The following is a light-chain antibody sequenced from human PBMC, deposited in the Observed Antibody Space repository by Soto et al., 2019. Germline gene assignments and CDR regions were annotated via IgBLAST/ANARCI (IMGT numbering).Light chain of an antibody. V-gene: IGLV2-14*01. CDR1: SSDVGGYNY. Sequence: QSALTQPASVSGSPGQSITISCTGTSSDVGGYNYVSWYQQHPGKAPKLMIYEVSNRHSGVSNRFSGSKSGNTASLTISGLQAEDEADYYCSSYTRSTTVVFGGGTKLTVL. CDR3: SSYTRSTTVV. CDR2: EVS. J-gene: IGLJ2*01.